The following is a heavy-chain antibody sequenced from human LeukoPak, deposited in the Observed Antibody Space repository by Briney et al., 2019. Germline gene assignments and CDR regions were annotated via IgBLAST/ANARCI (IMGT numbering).Heavy chain of an antibody. J-gene: IGHJ6*03. CDR2: ISSSSSYI. V-gene: IGHV3-21*01. CDR3: ARDRNYCSSTSCYPYYYYYYMDV. CDR1: GFTFSSYS. Sequence: GGSLRLSCAASGFTFSSYSMNWVRQAPGKGLEWVSSISSSSSYIYYADSVKGRFTISRDNAMNSLYLQMNSLRAEDTAVYYCARDRNYCSSTSCYPYYYYYYMDVWGKGTTVTVSS. D-gene: IGHD2-2*01.